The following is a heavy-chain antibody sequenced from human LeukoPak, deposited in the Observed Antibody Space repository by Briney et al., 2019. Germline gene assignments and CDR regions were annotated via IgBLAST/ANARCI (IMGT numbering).Heavy chain of an antibody. Sequence: GASVRVSCKASGYTFTRYYMHWVRQAPGQGLEWMGWINPNSGGTNYAQKSQSRVTMTRDTSTSTAYTELSMLRSDDTAVYYCARRRGFGGFDPWGQGTLVTVS. D-gene: IGHD2-15*01. CDR1: GYTFTRYY. J-gene: IGHJ5*02. V-gene: IGHV1-2*02. CDR2: INPNSGGT. CDR3: ARRRGFGGFDP.